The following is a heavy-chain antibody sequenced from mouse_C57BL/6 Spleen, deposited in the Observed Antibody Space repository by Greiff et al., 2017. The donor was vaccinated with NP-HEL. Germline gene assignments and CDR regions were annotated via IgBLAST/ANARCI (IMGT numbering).Heavy chain of an antibody. J-gene: IGHJ2*01. Sequence: EVKVVESGGGLVKPGGSLKLSCAASGFTFSSYAMSWVRQTPEKRLEWVATISDGGSYTYYPDNVKGRFTISRDNAKNNLYLQRSHLKSEDTAMYYCARDHGSSPYYFDYWGQGTTLTVSS. CDR1: GFTFSSYA. CDR2: ISDGGSYT. D-gene: IGHD1-1*01. V-gene: IGHV5-4*01. CDR3: ARDHGSSPYYFDY.